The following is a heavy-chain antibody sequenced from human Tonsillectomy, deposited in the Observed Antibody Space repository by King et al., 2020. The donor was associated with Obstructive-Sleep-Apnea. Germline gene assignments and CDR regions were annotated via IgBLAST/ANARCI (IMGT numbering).Heavy chain of an antibody. CDR1: GGSISSGGYY. J-gene: IGHJ4*02. Sequence: VPLQESGPGLVKPSQTLSLTCTVSGGSISSGGYYWRWIRQHPGKGLEWIGYIYYSGSTYYNPSLKSRVTISVDTSKNQFSLKLSPVTAADTAVYYCASAGDIVATNYFDYWGQGTLVTVSS. D-gene: IGHD5-12*01. CDR3: ASAGDIVATNYFDY. CDR2: IYYSGST. V-gene: IGHV4-31*03.